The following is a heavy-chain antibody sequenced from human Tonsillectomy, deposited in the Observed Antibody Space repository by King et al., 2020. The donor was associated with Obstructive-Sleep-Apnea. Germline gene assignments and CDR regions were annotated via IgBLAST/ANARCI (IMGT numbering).Heavy chain of an antibody. D-gene: IGHD6-19*01. CDR3: AGRRGGSGSGWNNLFDS. J-gene: IGHJ4*02. CDR2: FSSGESP. CDR1: GASVSRTNYY. V-gene: IGHV4-39*01. Sequence: HLQESGPGLVKPSETLSLTCTVSSVSGASVSRTNYYWGWIRQAPGKGLQWIGSFSSGESPSYNPSLRSRVTISFGSSRTQFSLNLTSVSAADTARYYCAGRRGGSGSGWNNLFDSWGQGTLVTVSS.